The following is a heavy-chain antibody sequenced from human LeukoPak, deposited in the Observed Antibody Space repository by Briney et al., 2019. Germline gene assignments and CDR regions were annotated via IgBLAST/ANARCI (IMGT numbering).Heavy chain of an antibody. CDR3: ASGFLVTYYYDLGSDYYDLGSDYPNH. D-gene: IGHD3-3*01. CDR2: INPNSGGT. Sequence: ASVKVSCKPSGYSFTVYYIHWVRQAPGQGLEWMGWINPNSGGTNYAQKFQGRVTMTRDTSISTAYMELSRLRSDDTAVYYCASGFLVTYYYDLGSDYYDLGSDYPNHWGQGTLVTVSS. J-gene: IGHJ5*02. V-gene: IGHV1-2*02. CDR1: GYSFTVYY.